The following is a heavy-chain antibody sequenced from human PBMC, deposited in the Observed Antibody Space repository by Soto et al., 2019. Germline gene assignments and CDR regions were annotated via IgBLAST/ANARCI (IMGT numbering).Heavy chain of an antibody. D-gene: IGHD2-21*02. J-gene: IGHJ3*02. CDR3: ARALVVVTMEWAFDI. Sequence: QVQLVQSGAEVKKPGSSVKVSCKASGGTFSSYAISWVRQAPGQGLEWMGGIIPIFGTANYAQKFQGRVKVTAAESTSTAYMELSSLRSEDTAVYYCARALVVVTMEWAFDIWGQGTMVTVSS. V-gene: IGHV1-69*12. CDR2: IIPIFGTA. CDR1: GGTFSSYA.